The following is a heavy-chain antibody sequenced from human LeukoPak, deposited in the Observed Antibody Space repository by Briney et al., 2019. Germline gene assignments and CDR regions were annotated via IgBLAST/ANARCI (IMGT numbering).Heavy chain of an antibody. V-gene: IGHV3-30*04. CDR1: GFTFSSYA. CDR2: ISYDGSNK. J-gene: IGHJ4*02. D-gene: IGHD3-22*01. CDR3: ARAADYYYDSSGCLLDY. Sequence: PGRSLRLSCAASGFTFSSYAMHWVRQAPGKGLEWVAVISYDGSNKYYADSVKGRFTISRDNSKNTLYLQMNSLRAEDTAVYYCARAADYYYDSSGCLLDYWGQGTLVTVSS.